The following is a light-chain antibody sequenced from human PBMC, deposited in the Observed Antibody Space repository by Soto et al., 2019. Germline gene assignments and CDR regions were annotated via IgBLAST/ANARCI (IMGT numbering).Light chain of an antibody. V-gene: IGKV1-39*01. J-gene: IGKJ1*01. CDR1: QSIRTY. Sequence: DIQMTQSPSSLSASVGDRVTITCRASQSIRTYLNWYQQKPGKAPKFLIYAASTLQSGVPSRFSGSGSGTDFTLTISSLQPEDFATYYCQQTYSNPRTFGEGTTVDIK. CDR3: QQTYSNPRT. CDR2: AAS.